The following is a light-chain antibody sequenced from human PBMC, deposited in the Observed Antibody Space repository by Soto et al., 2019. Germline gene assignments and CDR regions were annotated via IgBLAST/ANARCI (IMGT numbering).Light chain of an antibody. V-gene: IGKV3-20*01. Sequence: EIVLTQSPDTLSLSPGERATLSGRASQSVSSSYLAWYQQKPGQAPRLLIYDASSRATGIPDRFSGGGSGTDFTLTISRLEPEDFAVYYCQQFSSYPLTFGGGTKVDIK. CDR3: QQFSSYPLT. CDR1: QSVSSSY. CDR2: DAS. J-gene: IGKJ4*01.